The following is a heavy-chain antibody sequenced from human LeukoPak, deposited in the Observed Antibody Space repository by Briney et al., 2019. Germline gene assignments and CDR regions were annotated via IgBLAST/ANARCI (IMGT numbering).Heavy chain of an antibody. CDR2: INQSGST. D-gene: IGHD6-19*01. J-gene: IGHJ4*02. Sequence: TSETLSLTCAVYGGSFSSYYWSWIRQPPGKGLEWIGEINQSGSTNYNPSLKSRVTISVDTSKNQFSLKLSSVTAADTAVYYCARDGAVANNFDCWGQGTLVTVSS. V-gene: IGHV4-34*01. CDR1: GGSFSSYY. CDR3: ARDGAVANNFDC.